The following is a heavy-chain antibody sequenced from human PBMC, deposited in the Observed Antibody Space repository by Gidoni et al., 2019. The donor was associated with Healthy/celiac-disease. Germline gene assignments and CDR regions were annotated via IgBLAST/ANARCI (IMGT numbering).Heavy chain of an antibody. CDR1: GLTFRKAG. D-gene: IGHD3-10*01. CDR2: IKSKTDGGTT. V-gene: IGHV3-15*01. Sequence: ELQLVESGGRLVKPGGALGLSCAASGLTFRKAGMSWVRLAPGRGLEWVGRIKSKTDGGTTDYAAPVKGRFTISRDDSKNTLYLQMNSLKTEDTAVYYCTTDALWFRELYYFDYWGQGTLVTVSS. CDR3: TTDALWFRELYYFDY. J-gene: IGHJ4*02.